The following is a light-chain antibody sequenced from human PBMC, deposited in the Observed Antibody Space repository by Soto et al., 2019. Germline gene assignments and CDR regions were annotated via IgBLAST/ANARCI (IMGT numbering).Light chain of an antibody. CDR1: SSDVGGYNY. CDR2: DVS. Sequence: QSALTQPRSVFGSPGQSVTISCTGTSSDVGGYNYVSWYQQHPGKAPKLMIYDVSKRPSGVPDRFSGSKSGNTASLTISGLQAEDEADYYCCSYAGSYTFVYVFGTGTKVTVL. CDR3: CSYAGSYTFVYV. J-gene: IGLJ1*01. V-gene: IGLV2-11*01.